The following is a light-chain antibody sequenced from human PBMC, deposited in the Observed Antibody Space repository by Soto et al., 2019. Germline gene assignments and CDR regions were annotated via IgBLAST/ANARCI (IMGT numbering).Light chain of an antibody. Sequence: QSALSQPRSVSGSPGQSVTISCTGTSGDVGGYNFDSWYQHHPGKAPRLMIYDVNKRPSGVPDRFSGSKSGNTASLTISGLQAEDEADYYCCSYADRFVFGTGTKLTVL. J-gene: IGLJ1*01. CDR1: SGDVGGYNF. V-gene: IGLV2-11*01. CDR2: DVN. CDR3: CSYADRFV.